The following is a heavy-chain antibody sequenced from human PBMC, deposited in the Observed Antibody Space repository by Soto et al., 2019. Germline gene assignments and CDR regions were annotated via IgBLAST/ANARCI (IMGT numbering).Heavy chain of an antibody. J-gene: IGHJ4*02. Sequence: GGSLRLSCVVSGFTVSSTNYMSWVRQAPGKGLERVSVIYPGDTTFYADSVKGRFTISRDISKNTVYLQMNSRRAEDTAVYYCARDFHYGNNWNYLGYWGQGTLVTVSS. CDR1: GFTVSSTNY. V-gene: IGHV3-53*05. CDR3: ARDFHYGNNWNYLGY. CDR2: IYPGDTT. D-gene: IGHD1-20*01.